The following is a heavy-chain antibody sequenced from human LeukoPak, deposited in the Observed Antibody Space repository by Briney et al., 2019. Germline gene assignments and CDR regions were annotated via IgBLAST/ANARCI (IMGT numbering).Heavy chain of an antibody. V-gene: IGHV3-21*01. J-gene: IGHJ4*02. Sequence: GGSLRLSCAASGFTFSSYSMNWVRQAPGKGLEWVSSISSSISYIYYADSVKGRFTISRDNAKNSLYLQMNSLRAEDTAVYYCARDNAAAAGTRFDYWGQGTLVTVSS. D-gene: IGHD6-13*01. CDR1: GFTFSSYS. CDR3: ARDNAAAAGTRFDY. CDR2: ISSSISYI.